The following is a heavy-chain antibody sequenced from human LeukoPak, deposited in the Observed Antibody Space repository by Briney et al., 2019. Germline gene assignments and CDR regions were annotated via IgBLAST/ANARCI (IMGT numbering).Heavy chain of an antibody. CDR1: GGSISRSPYY. J-gene: IGHJ4*02. CDR3: ARAPLDYGDYVYYFDY. V-gene: IGHV4-39*01. CDR2: IYYSGNT. Sequence: SETLSLTCTVSGGSISRSPYYWGWIRQTPGKGLEWIGTIYYSGNTYYNPSLKSRVTISVDTSKNQFSLKLSSVTAADTAAYYCARAPLDYGDYVYYFDYWGQGTLVTVSS. D-gene: IGHD4-17*01.